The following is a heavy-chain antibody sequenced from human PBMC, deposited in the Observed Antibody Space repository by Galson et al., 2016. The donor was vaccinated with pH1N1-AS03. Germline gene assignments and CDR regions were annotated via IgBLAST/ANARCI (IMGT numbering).Heavy chain of an antibody. CDR1: GYTFTNFG. CDR2: ISAYSGNT. CDR3: ARDLRSDFGNSFVAGVQFCRY. D-gene: IGHD3-3*02. Sequence: SVKVSCKASGYTFTNFGIIWVRRAPGQGLEWLGWISAYSGNTDYAQSLQGRVSMTTDPSTSTAYMELTSLTSDDTAIYYCARDLRSDFGNSFVAGVQFCRYWGQGTLVTVSS. V-gene: IGHV1-18*01. J-gene: IGHJ4*02.